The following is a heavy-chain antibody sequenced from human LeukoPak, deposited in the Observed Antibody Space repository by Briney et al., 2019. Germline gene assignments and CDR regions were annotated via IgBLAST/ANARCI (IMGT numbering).Heavy chain of an antibody. Sequence: PSETLSLTCTVSGGSISSYYWSWIRQPAGKGLEWIGRIYTSGSTNYNPSLKSRVTMSVDTSKNQFSLKLSSVTAADTAVYYCAREGSSWRGGYYYYMDVWGKGTTVTISS. CDR2: IYTSGST. CDR1: GGSISSYY. J-gene: IGHJ6*03. D-gene: IGHD6-13*01. V-gene: IGHV4-4*07. CDR3: AREGSSWRGGYYYYMDV.